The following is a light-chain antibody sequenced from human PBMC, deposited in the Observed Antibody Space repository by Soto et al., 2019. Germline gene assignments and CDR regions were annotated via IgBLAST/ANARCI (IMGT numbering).Light chain of an antibody. CDR2: EVY. V-gene: IGLV2-8*01. J-gene: IGLJ2*01. CDR3: SAYAGSSTWV. Sequence: QSAPTQPPSSSGSPGQSVTFSCTGTSSDVGGYNYVSWYQQYPGKAPKLMIYEVYKRHSGVPDRFSGYKSGNTASLTVSGLQPEDEADYYCSAYAGSSTWVFGGGTQRTVL. CDR1: SSDVGGYNY.